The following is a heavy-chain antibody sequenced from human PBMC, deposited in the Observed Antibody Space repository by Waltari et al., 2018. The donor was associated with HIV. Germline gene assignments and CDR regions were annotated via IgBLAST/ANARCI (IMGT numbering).Heavy chain of an antibody. Sequence: QVHLQESGPGLVRPSETLSPLCTVPGGSFSSYYWNWIRQPAGKGLEWIGRIYSTGSTNYNPSLKSRVTMSVDTYNNQIFLRLNSVTAADTAVYYCARNLWFGDFRWFDPWGQGTLVTVSS. CDR3: ARNLWFGDFRWFDP. J-gene: IGHJ5*02. V-gene: IGHV4-4*07. D-gene: IGHD3-10*01. CDR1: GGSFSSYY. CDR2: IYSTGST.